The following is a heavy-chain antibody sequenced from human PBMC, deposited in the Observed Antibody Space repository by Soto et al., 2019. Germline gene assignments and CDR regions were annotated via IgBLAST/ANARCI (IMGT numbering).Heavy chain of an antibody. D-gene: IGHD1-26*01. V-gene: IGHV3-74*01. CDR2: INSDGSST. Sequence: GGSLRLSCAASGFTFSSYWMHWVRQAPGKGLVWVSRINSDGSSTSYADSVKGRFTISRDNAKNTLYLQMNSLRAEDTAVYYCARVGSGSYFFLWGQGTLVTVSS. J-gene: IGHJ4*02. CDR1: GFTFSSYW. CDR3: ARVGSGSYFFL.